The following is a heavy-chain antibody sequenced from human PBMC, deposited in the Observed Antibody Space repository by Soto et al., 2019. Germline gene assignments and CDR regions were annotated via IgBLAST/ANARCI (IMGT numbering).Heavy chain of an antibody. J-gene: IGHJ4*02. V-gene: IGHV1-18*01. CDR1: GYTFTASG. D-gene: IGHD4-17*01. CDR3: ARWDDYGASDQYHFDH. Sequence: ASVKVSCKASGYTFTASGISWVRQAPGQGLEWMGWTSIYNGHTEYSPKFLGRVVMTTDTSADTAYLELKSPRPVDAALYYCARWDDYGASDQYHFDHSRQGPLGTVSS. CDR2: TSIYNGHT.